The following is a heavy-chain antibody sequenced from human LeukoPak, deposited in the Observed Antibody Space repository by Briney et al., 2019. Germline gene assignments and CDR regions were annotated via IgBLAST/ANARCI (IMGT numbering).Heavy chain of an antibody. V-gene: IGHV4-39*07. CDR3: AKDVAATFDY. Sequence: SETLSLTCTVSGGSINSSSDSWDWIRQPPGKGLEWIGNIYYSGSTYYNPSLRSRVTISVDTSKNQFSLKLSSVTAADTAVYYCAKDVAATFDYWGQGTLVTVSS. CDR1: GGSINSSSDS. D-gene: IGHD2-15*01. CDR2: IYYSGST. J-gene: IGHJ4*02.